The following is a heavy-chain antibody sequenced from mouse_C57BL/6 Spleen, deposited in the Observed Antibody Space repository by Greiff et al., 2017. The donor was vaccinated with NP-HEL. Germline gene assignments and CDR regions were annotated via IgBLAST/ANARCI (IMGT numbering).Heavy chain of an antibody. D-gene: IGHD1-1*01. J-gene: IGHJ4*01. Sequence: QVQLQQPGAELVKPGASVKLSCKASGYTFTSYWMHWVKQRPGQGLEWIGMIHPNSGSTNYNEKFKSKATLTVDKSSSTAYMQLSSLTSEDSAVYYCARPQVATRMDYWGQGTSVTVSS. CDR1: GYTFTSYW. CDR2: IHPNSGST. CDR3: ARPQVATRMDY. V-gene: IGHV1-64*01.